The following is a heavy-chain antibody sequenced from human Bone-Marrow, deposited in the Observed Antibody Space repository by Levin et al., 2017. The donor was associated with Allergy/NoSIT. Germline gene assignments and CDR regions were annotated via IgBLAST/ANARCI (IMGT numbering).Heavy chain of an antibody. Sequence: SETLSLTCTVSGGSISSEYWSWIRQPPGKGLEWLGFIYYSGTTKYNPSLKSPITISLDTSRTRFSLTLRSVTAADTAVYYCARLQDYTSGYGAQYFDVWGRGAMVTVSS. D-gene: IGHD3-22*01. J-gene: IGHJ6*02. CDR1: GGSISSEY. CDR3: ARLQDYTSGYGAQYFDV. CDR2: IYYSGTT. V-gene: IGHV4-59*01.